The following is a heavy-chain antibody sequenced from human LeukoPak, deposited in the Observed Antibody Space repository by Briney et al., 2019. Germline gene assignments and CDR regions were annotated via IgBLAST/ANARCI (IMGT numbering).Heavy chain of an antibody. D-gene: IGHD2-21*02. V-gene: IGHV3-30*18. Sequence: GRSLRLSCAASGFTFSSYGMHWVRQAPGKGLEWMAVISYDGSNKYYADSVKGRLTISRDNSKNTLYLHMDSLRVEDTAVYYCAKELSRGLPDYWGQGTLVTVPS. CDR2: ISYDGSNK. CDR1: GFTFSSYG. CDR3: AKELSRGLPDY. J-gene: IGHJ4*02.